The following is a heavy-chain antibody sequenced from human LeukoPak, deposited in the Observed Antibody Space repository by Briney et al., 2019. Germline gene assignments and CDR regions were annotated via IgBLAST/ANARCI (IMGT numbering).Heavy chain of an antibody. D-gene: IGHD1-26*01. Sequence: GGSLRLSCAASGFTFSSYAMNWVRQVPGKGLEWVSGISGSGDSKNYAESVKGRFTISRDNSKNTLYLQMNSLRAEDTAVYHCTKDGAVTPYYFAYWGQGTLATVSS. CDR3: TKDGAVTPYYFAY. J-gene: IGHJ4*02. CDR1: GFTFSSYA. V-gene: IGHV3-23*01. CDR2: ISGSGDSK.